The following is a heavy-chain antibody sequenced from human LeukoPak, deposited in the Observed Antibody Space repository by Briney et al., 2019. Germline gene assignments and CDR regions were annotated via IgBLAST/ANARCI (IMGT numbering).Heavy chain of an antibody. CDR2: IYYSGST. Sequence: KPSETLSLTCTVSGRSISSYYWSWIRQPPGKGREWIGDIYYSGSTNYNAYLKSRVTISVDTSKNQFSLKLGSVTAADTAVYYCARANVNTSMTDAFDIWGQGTRVTVSS. CDR3: ARANVNTSMTDAFDI. CDR1: GRSISSYY. V-gene: IGHV4-59*01. D-gene: IGHD5-18*01. J-gene: IGHJ3*02.